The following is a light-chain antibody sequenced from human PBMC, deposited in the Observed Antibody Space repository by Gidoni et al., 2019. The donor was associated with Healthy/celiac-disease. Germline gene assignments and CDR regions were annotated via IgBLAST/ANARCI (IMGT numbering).Light chain of an antibody. V-gene: IGKV3-20*01. CDR1: QSVSISY. CDR2: GAS. J-gene: IGKJ2*01. Sequence: EIVLTQSPGTLSLSPGERATLSCRASQSVSISYLDWYQQKPGQAPRLLIYGASSRATVIPDRFSGSGSGTDFTLTISRLEPEDFAVYYCQQYGSSPPSYTFGQGTKLEIK. CDR3: QQYGSSPPSYT.